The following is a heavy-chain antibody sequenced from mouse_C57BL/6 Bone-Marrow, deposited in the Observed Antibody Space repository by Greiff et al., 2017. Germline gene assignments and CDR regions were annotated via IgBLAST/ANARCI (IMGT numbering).Heavy chain of an antibody. V-gene: IGHV1-18*01. CDR1: GYTFTDYN. D-gene: IGHD3-3*01. CDR2: INPNNGGT. J-gene: IGHJ1*03. CDR3: ARKGLGYRYFDV. Sequence: EVQLQQSGPELVKPGASVKIPCKASGYTFTDYNMDWVKQSHGKSLEWIGDINPNNGGTIYNQKFKGKATLTVDKSSSTAYMELRSLTSEDTAVYYCARKGLGYRYFDVWGTGTTVTVSS.